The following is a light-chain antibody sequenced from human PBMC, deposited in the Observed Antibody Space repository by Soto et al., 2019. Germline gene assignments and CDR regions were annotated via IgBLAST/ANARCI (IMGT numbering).Light chain of an antibody. CDR1: QSISSW. V-gene: IGKV1-5*01. Sequence: DIQMTQSPSTLSASVGDRVTITCRASQSISSWLAWYQQKPGKAPKLLIYDASSLESGVPSRFSGSGSGTEFTLTIRSLQPDDFATYFCKQYNSYPYTFGKGTKLEIK. CDR3: KQYNSYPYT. CDR2: DAS. J-gene: IGKJ2*01.